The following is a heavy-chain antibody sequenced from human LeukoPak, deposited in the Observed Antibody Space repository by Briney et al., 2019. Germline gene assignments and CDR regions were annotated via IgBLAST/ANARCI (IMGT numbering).Heavy chain of an antibody. D-gene: IGHD3-9*01. V-gene: IGHV3-23*01. Sequence: GGTLRLSCAASGFTFSSYGMSWVRQAPGKGLEWVSAISGSGGSTYYADSVKGRFTISRDNSKNTLYLQMNSLRAEDTAVYYCAEDLDILTTPGWWGQGTLVTVSS. J-gene: IGHJ4*02. CDR3: AEDLDILTTPGW. CDR1: GFTFSSYG. CDR2: ISGSGGST.